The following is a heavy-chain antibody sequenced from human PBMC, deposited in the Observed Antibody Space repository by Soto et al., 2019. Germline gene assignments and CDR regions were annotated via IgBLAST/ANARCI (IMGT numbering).Heavy chain of an antibody. CDR3: ARDGRGGMDV. Sequence: QVQLVKSGAEVKKPGSSVKVSCKTSGGTFSNYTINWVRQAPGQGLEWMGGIIAIFGTSNYALNFQGRVTITADESTSKAYMGVSSLRSEDTAVYYCARDGRGGMDVWGQGTTVTVSS. D-gene: IGHD3-10*01. J-gene: IGHJ6*02. CDR2: IIAIFGTS. CDR1: GGTFSNYT. V-gene: IGHV1-69*12.